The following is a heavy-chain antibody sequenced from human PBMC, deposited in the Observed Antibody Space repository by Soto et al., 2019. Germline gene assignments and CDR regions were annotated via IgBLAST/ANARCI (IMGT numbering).Heavy chain of an antibody. J-gene: IGHJ6*02. D-gene: IGHD3-10*01. Sequence: GGSLRLSCAASGFTFSSYAMHWVRQAPGKGLEWVAVISYDGSNKYYADSVKGRFTISRDNSKNTLYLQMNSLRAEDTAVYYCAKGSGSYNYYYGMDVWGQGTTVTVS. V-gene: IGHV3-30-3*01. CDR3: AKGSGSYNYYYGMDV. CDR1: GFTFSSYA. CDR2: ISYDGSNK.